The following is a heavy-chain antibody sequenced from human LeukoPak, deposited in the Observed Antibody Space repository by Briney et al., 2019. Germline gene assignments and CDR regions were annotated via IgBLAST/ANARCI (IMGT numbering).Heavy chain of an antibody. CDR2: IYSGGST. CDR3: ARVGGH. V-gene: IGHV3-53*01. J-gene: IGHJ4*02. D-gene: IGHD3-10*01. CDR1: GLTVSRYY. Sequence: GGSLRLSCAASGLTVSRYYMSWVRQAPGKGLESVSVIYSGGSTYYADSVRGRFTISRDNSKNTLYLQMNSLRVEDTAVYYCARVGGHWGQGTLVTVSS.